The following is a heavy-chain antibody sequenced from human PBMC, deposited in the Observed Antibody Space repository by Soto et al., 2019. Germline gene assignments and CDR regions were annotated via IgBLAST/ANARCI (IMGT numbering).Heavy chain of an antibody. CDR1: GSGFIRSG. J-gene: IGHJ6*02. CDR2: IVVASGQT. V-gene: IGHV1-58*02. D-gene: IGHD2-15*01. Sequence: SVKVSCKASGSGFIRSGIQWVRQAHGQRLEWIGWIVVASGQTNYAQNFRGRVAITRDTSTATAYIELTGLTSEGTAVYFCSADRPDIGVGWWVWGQGTTVTVSS. CDR3: SADRPDIGVGWWV.